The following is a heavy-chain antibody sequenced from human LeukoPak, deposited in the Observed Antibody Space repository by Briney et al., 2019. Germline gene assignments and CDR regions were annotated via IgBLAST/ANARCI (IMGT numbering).Heavy chain of an antibody. D-gene: IGHD3-16*01. CDR1: GFTFRNNA. Sequence: GGSLRLSCAASGFTFRNNAMSWVPQAPGKGLEWVSAVSASAARTYYADSVKGRFTISRDNSNNPLYLQMNSLRVEDTAVYYCAKSKSTGLYDSFAYLFDSWGQGTLVTVSS. CDR3: AKSKSTGLYDSFAYLFDS. V-gene: IGHV3-23*01. CDR2: VSASAART. J-gene: IGHJ4*02.